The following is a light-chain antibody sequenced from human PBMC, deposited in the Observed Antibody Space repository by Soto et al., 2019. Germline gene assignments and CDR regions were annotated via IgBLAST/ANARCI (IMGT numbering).Light chain of an antibody. J-gene: IGKJ5*01. Sequence: DIQMTQSPSTLSASVGDRVTITCRASQSISSWLAWYQQKPGKAPKLLIYDAYSLESGVQSRFSGSGSGTEFTLTIRSLEPEDFAIYYCQQRMYWQVTFGQGTRLEIK. CDR2: DAY. CDR3: QQRMYWQVT. V-gene: IGKV1-5*01. CDR1: QSISSW.